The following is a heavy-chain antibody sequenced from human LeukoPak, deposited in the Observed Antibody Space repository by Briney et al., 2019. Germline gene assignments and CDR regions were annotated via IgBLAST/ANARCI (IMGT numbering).Heavy chain of an antibody. CDR2: IYWDDDK. CDR3: AHRTARWLFDY. V-gene: IGHV2-5*08. D-gene: IGHD4-23*01. CDR1: GGSISSYYW. Sequence: TLSLTCTVSGGSISSYYWSWIRQPPGKALEWLALIYWDDDKRYSPSLKSRLTITKDTSKNQVVLTMTNMDPVDTATYYCAHRTARWLFDYWGQGTLVTVSS. J-gene: IGHJ4*02.